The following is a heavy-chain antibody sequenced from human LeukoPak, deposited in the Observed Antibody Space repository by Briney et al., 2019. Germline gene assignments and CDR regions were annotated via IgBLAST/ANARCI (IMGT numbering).Heavy chain of an antibody. J-gene: IGHJ4*02. CDR2: IYTSGST. D-gene: IGHD2-2*01. Sequence: SETLSLTCTVSGGSISSGSYYWSWIRQPAGKGLEWIGRIYTSGSTNYNPSLKSRVTISVDTSKNQFSLKLSSVTAADTAVYYCARGGGYCSSTSCYEFDYWGQGTLVTVSS. V-gene: IGHV4-61*02. CDR1: GGSISSGSYY. CDR3: ARGGGYCSSTSCYEFDY.